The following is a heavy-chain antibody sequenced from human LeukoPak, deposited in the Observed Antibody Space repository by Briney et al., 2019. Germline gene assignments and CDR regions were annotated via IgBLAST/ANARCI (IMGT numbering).Heavy chain of an antibody. J-gene: IGHJ4*02. CDR3: ASPLLRYFDWLLGY. V-gene: IGHV3-30*03. CDR1: GFSFSNYG. CDR2: ISYDGSEK. Sequence: PGGSLRLSCTPSGFSFSNYGMHWVRQSPGKGLEWVAAISYDGSEKYYLDFVKGRFTISRDNPKNTLHLQMNSLRPEDTAMYYCASPLLRYFDWLLGYWGQGTLVTVSS. D-gene: IGHD3-9*01.